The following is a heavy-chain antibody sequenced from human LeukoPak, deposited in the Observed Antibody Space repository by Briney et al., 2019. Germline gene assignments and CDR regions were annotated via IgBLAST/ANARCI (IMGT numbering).Heavy chain of an antibody. J-gene: IGHJ6*03. CDR1: GFTFSSYW. D-gene: IGHD3-3*01. Sequence: PGGSLRLSCAASGFTFSSYWMSWVRQAPGKGLEWVANIKQDGSEKYYVDSVKGRFTISRDNAKNSLYLQVSSLRAEDTAVYYCARRRDYDFWSGFSFYYYYYMDVWGKGTTVTVSS. V-gene: IGHV3-7*01. CDR3: ARRRDYDFWSGFSFYYYYYMDV. CDR2: IKQDGSEK.